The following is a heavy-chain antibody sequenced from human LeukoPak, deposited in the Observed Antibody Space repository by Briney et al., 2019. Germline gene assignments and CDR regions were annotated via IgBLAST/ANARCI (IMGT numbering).Heavy chain of an antibody. V-gene: IGHV4-59*11. CDR3: ARVTPDAFDI. J-gene: IGHJ3*02. CDR1: GGSISSHY. CDR2: IYYSGST. Sequence: SETLSLTCTVSGGSISSHYWSWIRQPPGKGLEWIGYIYYSGSTNYNPSLKSRVTISVDTSKNQFSLKLSSVTAADTAVYYCARVTPDAFDIWGQGTMVTVSS. D-gene: IGHD2-15*01.